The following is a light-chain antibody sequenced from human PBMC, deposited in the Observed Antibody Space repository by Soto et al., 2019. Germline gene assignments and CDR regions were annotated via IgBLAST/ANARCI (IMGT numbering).Light chain of an antibody. CDR2: KAS. CDR1: QTISSW. Sequence: DIQMTQSPSTLSGSVGDRVTITCRASQTISSWLAWYQQKPGKAPKLLIYKASTLKSGVPSRFSGSGSVTEFTLTISSLQPDDFATYYCQQLNSYPLTFGGGTKVDIK. J-gene: IGKJ4*01. V-gene: IGKV1-5*03. CDR3: QQLNSYPLT.